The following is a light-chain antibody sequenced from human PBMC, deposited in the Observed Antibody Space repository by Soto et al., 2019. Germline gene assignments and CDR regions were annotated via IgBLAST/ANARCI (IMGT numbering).Light chain of an antibody. J-gene: IGKJ2*01. CDR2: AAS. CDR1: QGISSY. V-gene: IGKV1-8*01. Sequence: AIRMTQSPSSFSASTGDRVTITCRASQGISSYLAWYQQKPGKAPKLLIYAASTLQSGVPSRFSGSGSGTDSTLTISCLQSEDFATYYCPQYYSYPQTFGQGTKLEIK. CDR3: PQYYSYPQT.